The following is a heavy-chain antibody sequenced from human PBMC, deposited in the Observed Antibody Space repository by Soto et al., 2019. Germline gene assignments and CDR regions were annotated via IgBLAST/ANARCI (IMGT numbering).Heavy chain of an antibody. Sequence: SETLSLTCTVSGGSISTTIYYWAWISRPPGKGLEWIGNIYYSGGTYYNPSLKSRVTISVDTSKNQFSLNLISVTAADTAVYYCARLYSTSPTFDYWGQGTLVTVSS. V-gene: IGHV4-39*01. CDR1: GGSISTTIYY. CDR3: ARLYSTSPTFDY. D-gene: IGHD6-6*01. J-gene: IGHJ4*02. CDR2: IYYSGGT.